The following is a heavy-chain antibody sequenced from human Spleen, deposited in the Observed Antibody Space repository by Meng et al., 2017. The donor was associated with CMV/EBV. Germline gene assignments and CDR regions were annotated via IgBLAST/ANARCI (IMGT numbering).Heavy chain of an antibody. CDR3: ARGAGYSSGWPNFDY. J-gene: IGHJ4*02. CDR2: TYYRSKWYN. CDR1: VSYNSAA. D-gene: IGHD6-19*01. Sequence: VSYNSAAWNWIRQSPSGGLEWLGRTYYRSKWYNDYAVSVKSRITINPDTSKNQFSLQLNSVTPEDTAVYYCARGAGYSSGWPNFDYWGQGTLVTVSS. V-gene: IGHV6-1*01.